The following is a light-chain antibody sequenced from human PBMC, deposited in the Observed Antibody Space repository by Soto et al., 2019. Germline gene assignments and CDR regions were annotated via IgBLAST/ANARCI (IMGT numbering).Light chain of an antibody. CDR2: EVS. V-gene: IGLV2-14*01. CDR1: SSDVGGYSY. Sequence: QLVLTQPASVSGSPGQSITISCTGTSSDVGGYSYVSWYQQHPGKTPKLMIYEVSNRPSGVSHRFSGSKSGNTASLTISGLQTEDEADYYCSSFSSITREVFGGGTKLTV. CDR3: SSFSSITREV. J-gene: IGLJ2*01.